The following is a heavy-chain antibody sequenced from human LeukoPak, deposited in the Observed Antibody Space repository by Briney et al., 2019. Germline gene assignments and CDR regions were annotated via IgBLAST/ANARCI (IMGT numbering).Heavy chain of an antibody. J-gene: IGHJ4*02. Sequence: PSQTLSLTCTVSGGSISSGGYYWSWIRQPAGKGLEWIGRIYTSGSTNYNPSLKSRVTMSVDTSKNQVSLKLSSVTAADTAIYYCASKFSVWGQGTLVTVSS. CDR3: ASKFSV. V-gene: IGHV4-61*02. D-gene: IGHD5/OR15-5a*01. CDR1: GGSISSGGYY. CDR2: IYTSGST.